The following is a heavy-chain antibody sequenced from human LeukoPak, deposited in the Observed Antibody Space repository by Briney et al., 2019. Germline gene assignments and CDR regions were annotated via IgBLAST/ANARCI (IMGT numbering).Heavy chain of an antibody. CDR2: ISYDGSNK. V-gene: IGHV3-30-3*01. Sequence: GRSLRLSCAASGFTFSSYAMHWVRQAPGKGLEGVAVISYDGSNKYYADSVKGRFTISRDNSKNTLYLQMNSLRAEDTAVYYCARGLGSSGWYDAFDIWGQGTMVTVSS. D-gene: IGHD6-19*01. J-gene: IGHJ3*02. CDR1: GFTFSSYA. CDR3: ARGLGSSGWYDAFDI.